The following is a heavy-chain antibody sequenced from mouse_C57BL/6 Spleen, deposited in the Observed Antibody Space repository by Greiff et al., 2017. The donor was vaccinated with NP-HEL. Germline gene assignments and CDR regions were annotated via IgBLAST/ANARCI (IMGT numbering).Heavy chain of an antibody. Sequence: QVQLQQSGAELVRPGTSVKLSCKASGYTFTSYWMHWVKQRPGQGLEWIGVIDPSDSYTTYNQKFKGKATLTVDTSSSTAYMQLSSLTSEDSAVYYCARRSLYGSSPLGAMDYWGQGTSVTVSS. V-gene: IGHV1-59*01. D-gene: IGHD1-1*01. CDR3: ARRSLYGSSPLGAMDY. CDR1: GYTFTSYW. J-gene: IGHJ4*01. CDR2: IDPSDSYT.